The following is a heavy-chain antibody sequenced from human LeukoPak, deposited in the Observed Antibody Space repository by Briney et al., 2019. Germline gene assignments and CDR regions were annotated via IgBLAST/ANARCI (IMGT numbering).Heavy chain of an antibody. J-gene: IGHJ3*02. CDR3: ARERRSSSPGEQQLVRAFDI. CDR1: GYTFTNYA. V-gene: IGHV7-4-1*02. CDR2: INTNTGNP. D-gene: IGHD6-13*01. Sequence: ASVKVSYKASGYTFTNYAMNWVRQAPGQGLEWMGWINTNTGNPTYAQGFTGRFVFSLDTSVSTAYLQISSLKAEDTATYYCARERRSSSPGEQQLVRAFDIWGQGTMVTVSS.